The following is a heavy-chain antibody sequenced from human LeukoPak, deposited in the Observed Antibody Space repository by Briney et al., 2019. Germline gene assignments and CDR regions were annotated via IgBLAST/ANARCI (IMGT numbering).Heavy chain of an antibody. Sequence: GGSLRLSCAASGFTFSSYGMHWVRQAPGKGLEWVAFIRYDGSNKYYADSVKGRFTISRDNAKNSLYLQMNSLRAEDTAVYYCARESCSSTSCYYYYMDVWGKGTTVTISS. V-gene: IGHV3-30*02. CDR1: GFTFSSYG. CDR2: IRYDGSNK. J-gene: IGHJ6*03. D-gene: IGHD2-2*01. CDR3: ARESCSSTSCYYYYMDV.